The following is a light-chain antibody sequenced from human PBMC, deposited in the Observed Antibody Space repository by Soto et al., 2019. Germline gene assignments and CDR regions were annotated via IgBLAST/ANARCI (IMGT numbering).Light chain of an antibody. Sequence: IQMILSPPSLSASVGDTVTITCRASQAINGYLAWYQQKPGEVPKLLIYHPSTLQPGVPSRFSGGGSGADYTLTISSLQPEDVATYFCQNYKSALFVFGPGTKVNIK. CDR1: QAINGY. CDR3: QNYKSALFV. V-gene: IGKV1-27*01. CDR2: HPS. J-gene: IGKJ3*01.